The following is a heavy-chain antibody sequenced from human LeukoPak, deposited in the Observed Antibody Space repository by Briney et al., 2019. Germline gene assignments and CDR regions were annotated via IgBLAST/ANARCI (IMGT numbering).Heavy chain of an antibody. CDR3: ARAFYLDGGMDV. J-gene: IGHJ6*02. CDR2: IYSGGST. Sequence: GGSLRLSCAASGFTVSSNYMSWVRQAPGKGLEWVSVIYSGGSTYYADSVKGRFTISRDNSKNTLYLQMNSLRAEDTAVYYCARAFYLDGGMDVWGQGTTVTVSS. D-gene: IGHD2/OR15-2a*01. CDR1: GFTVSSNY. V-gene: IGHV3-53*01.